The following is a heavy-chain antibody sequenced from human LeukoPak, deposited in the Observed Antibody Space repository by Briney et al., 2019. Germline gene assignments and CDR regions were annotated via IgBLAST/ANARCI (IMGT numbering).Heavy chain of an antibody. Sequence: ASVKVSCKASGYTFSSSDINWVRQATGQGLEWMGWMNPNSGNTYYAQRFQGRVTMTRDTSISTAYMEVSSLRSEDTAVYYCARGRVSSGWYPQEDYWGQGTLVTVSS. J-gene: IGHJ4*02. D-gene: IGHD6-19*01. CDR3: ARGRVSSGWYPQEDY. CDR2: MNPNSGNT. V-gene: IGHV1-8*01. CDR1: GYTFSSSD.